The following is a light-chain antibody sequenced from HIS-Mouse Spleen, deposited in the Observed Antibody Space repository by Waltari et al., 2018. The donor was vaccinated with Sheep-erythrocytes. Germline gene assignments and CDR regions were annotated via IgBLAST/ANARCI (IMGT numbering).Light chain of an antibody. V-gene: IGLV2-23*01. Sequence: QSALTQPASVSGSPGQSITISCTGTSSDFGSYNLVPLYQQHPGKAPKLMIYEGSKRPSGVSNRFSGSKSGNTASLTISGLQAEDEADYYCCSYAGSSTPWVFGGGTKLTVL. J-gene: IGLJ3*02. CDR3: CSYAGSSTPWV. CDR2: EGS. CDR1: SSDFGSYNL.